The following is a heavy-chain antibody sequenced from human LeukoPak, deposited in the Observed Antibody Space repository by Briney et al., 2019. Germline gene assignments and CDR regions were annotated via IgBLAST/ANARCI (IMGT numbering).Heavy chain of an antibody. J-gene: IGHJ4*02. D-gene: IGHD2-15*01. CDR1: GFTFSSYA. CDR2: ISYDGSNK. CDR3: ARELSPSLYFDY. Sequence: PGGSLRLSCAASGFTFSSYAMHWVRQAPGKGLEWVAVISYDGSNKYYADSVKGRFTISRDNSKNTLYLQMNSLRAEDTAVYYCARELSPSLYFDYWGQGTLVTVPS. V-gene: IGHV3-30*04.